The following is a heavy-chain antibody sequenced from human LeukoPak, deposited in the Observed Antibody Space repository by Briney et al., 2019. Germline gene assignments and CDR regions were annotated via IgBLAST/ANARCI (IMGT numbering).Heavy chain of an antibody. D-gene: IGHD6-13*01. CDR1: GYTFTGYF. Sequence: ASVKVTCKASGYTFTGYFMHWVRQAPGLGLMWMVWINPNSGGTDYAQKYQCRVTMTRDTSISTAYMELSRLRSDDAAVYYCARGGIAVYYYYMDVWGKGTTVTVSS. CDR3: ARGGIAVYYYYMDV. CDR2: INPNSGGT. V-gene: IGHV1-2*02. J-gene: IGHJ6*03.